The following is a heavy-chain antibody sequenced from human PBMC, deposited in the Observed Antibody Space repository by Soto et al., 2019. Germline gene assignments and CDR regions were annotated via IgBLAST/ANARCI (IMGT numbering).Heavy chain of an antibody. CDR2: MNPNSGNT. V-gene: IGHV1-8*01. Sequence: GASVKVSCKASGYTFTCYSINWVRQATGQGLEWMGWMNPNSGNTGYAQKFQGRVTMTRNTSISTAYMELSSLRSEDTAVYYCAKRDSSGWQTIDYWGQGTLVTVSS. CDR1: GYTFTCYS. D-gene: IGHD6-19*01. CDR3: AKRDSSGWQTIDY. J-gene: IGHJ4*02.